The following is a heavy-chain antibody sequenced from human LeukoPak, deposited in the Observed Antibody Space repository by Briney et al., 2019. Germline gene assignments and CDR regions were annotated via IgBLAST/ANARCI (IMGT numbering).Heavy chain of an antibody. CDR3: ARDLVVPAAMGGFDY. CDR2: IKQDGSEK. D-gene: IGHD2-2*01. J-gene: IGHJ4*02. V-gene: IGHV3-7*03. Sequence: GGSLRLSCAASGFTFSSYWMSWVRQAPGKGLEWVANIKQDGSEKYYVDSVKGRFTISRDNAKNSLYLQMNSLRAEDTAVYYCARDLVVPAAMGGFDYWGQGTLVTVS. CDR1: GFTFSSYW.